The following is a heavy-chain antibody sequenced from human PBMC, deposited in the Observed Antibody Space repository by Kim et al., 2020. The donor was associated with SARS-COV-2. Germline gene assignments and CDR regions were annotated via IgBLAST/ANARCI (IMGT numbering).Heavy chain of an antibody. V-gene: IGHV4-30-2*01. CDR3: ARGPIVVVPAAHMYYFDY. Sequence: SETLSLTCAVSGGSISSGGYSWSWIRQPPGKGLEWIGYIYHSGSTYYNPSLKSRVTISVDRSKNQFSLKLSSVTAADTAVYYCARGPIVVVPAAHMYYFDYWGQGTLVTVSS. D-gene: IGHD2-2*01. J-gene: IGHJ4*02. CDR1: GGSISSGGYS. CDR2: IYHSGST.